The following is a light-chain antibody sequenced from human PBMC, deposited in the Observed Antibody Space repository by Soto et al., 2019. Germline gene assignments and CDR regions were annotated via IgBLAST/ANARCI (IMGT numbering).Light chain of an antibody. Sequence: DIQMTQSPSSLSASVGDRVTITCRASQDINNYLAWYRQKAGKVPKLLIYSASTLQSGVPSRFSGSGSGTDFTLTITSLQPEDVATYYCQKYNSAPRTFGQGTKVEIK. CDR1: QDINNY. CDR3: QKYNSAPRT. CDR2: SAS. V-gene: IGKV1-27*01. J-gene: IGKJ1*01.